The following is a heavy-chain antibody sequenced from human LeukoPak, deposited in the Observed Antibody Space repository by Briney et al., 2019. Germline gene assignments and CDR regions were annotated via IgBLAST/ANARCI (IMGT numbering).Heavy chain of an antibody. J-gene: IGHJ6*03. D-gene: IGHD2-2*01. CDR3: ARDRCSSASCYQPGYYYMDV. V-gene: IGHV4-39*07. CDR2: IHYSGST. CDR1: GGSISSSNYY. Sequence: PSETLSLTCTVYGGSISSSNYYWGWIRQPPGKGLEWIGSIHYSGSTYYNPSLKSRVTISVDTSKNQFSLKLSSVIAADTAVYYCARDRCSSASCYQPGYYYMDVWGKGTTVTVSS.